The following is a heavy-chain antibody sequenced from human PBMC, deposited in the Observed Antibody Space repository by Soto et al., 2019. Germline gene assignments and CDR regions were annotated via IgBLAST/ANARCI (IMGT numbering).Heavy chain of an antibody. D-gene: IGHD3-3*02. CDR2: IYHTGST. V-gene: IGHV4-31*03. J-gene: IGHJ6*02. Sequence: PSETLSLTCTVSGDSISRGFYYWSWIRQHPGKGLGGIGNIYHTGSTDFNPSLKSRLTMSVDTSKNQFSLRLTSVTAADTAVYYCARDAPVALGVPNSMDVWGQGTTVTVSS. CDR3: ARDAPVALGVPNSMDV. CDR1: GDSISRGFYY.